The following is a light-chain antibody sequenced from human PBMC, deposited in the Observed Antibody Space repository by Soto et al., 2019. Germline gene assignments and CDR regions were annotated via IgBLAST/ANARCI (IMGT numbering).Light chain of an antibody. CDR1: SGHSSYA. CDR2: LNSDGSH. Sequence: QLVLTQSPSASASLGASVKLTCTLSSGHSSYAIAWHQQQPEKGPRYLMKLNSDGSHSKGDGLPDRFSGSSSGAERYLTISSLQYEDEADYYCQTWVTGIQVFGGGTKLTVL. V-gene: IGLV4-69*01. CDR3: QTWVTGIQV. J-gene: IGLJ2*01.